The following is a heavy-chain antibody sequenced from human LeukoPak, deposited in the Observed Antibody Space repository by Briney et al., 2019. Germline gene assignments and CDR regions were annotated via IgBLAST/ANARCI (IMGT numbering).Heavy chain of an antibody. CDR1: VFTFSRYT. D-gene: IGHD3-16*01. CDR3: ARGRGSYPNYFDF. J-gene: IGHJ4*02. V-gene: IGHV3-21*01. Sequence: GGSLRLSCASSVFTFSRYTMNWLRQAPGKGLEWVSSISSSSCYIYYADSVKGRFTISRDNAKNSLYLQMNSLRAEDTAVYYCARGRGSYPNYFDFWGQGTLVTVSS. CDR2: ISSSSCYI.